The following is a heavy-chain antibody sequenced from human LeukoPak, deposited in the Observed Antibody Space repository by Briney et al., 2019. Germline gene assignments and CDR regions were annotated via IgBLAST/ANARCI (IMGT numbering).Heavy chain of an antibody. D-gene: IGHD2-21*02. CDR1: GYNFITYA. CDR3: ARKNYGDRHPYDY. CDR2: INVGNGDT. V-gene: IGHV1-3*01. Sequence: GASVNVSFKASGYNFITYAMHWVRQAPGQGLEWMGYINVGNGDTKYSQKFQGRVTFTRDTSASIAYMELSSLTSEDTAIYYCARKNYGDRHPYDYWGQGTLVTVSS. J-gene: IGHJ4*02.